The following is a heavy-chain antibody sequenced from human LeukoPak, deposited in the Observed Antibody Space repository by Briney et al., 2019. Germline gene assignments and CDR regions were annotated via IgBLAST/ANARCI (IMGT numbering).Heavy chain of an antibody. CDR1: GGSFSDSY. J-gene: IGHJ6*03. D-gene: IGHD2-15*01. Sequence: PSETLSLTCAVYGGSFSDSYWSWIGQPPGKGLEWIGEINHSGSTNYNPSLKSRVSISVDTSKNQFSLKLTSVTAADTAVYYCARMRGGGIGYHYYVDVWGKGTTVIVSS. CDR3: ARMRGGGIGYHYYVDV. V-gene: IGHV4-34*01. CDR2: INHSGST.